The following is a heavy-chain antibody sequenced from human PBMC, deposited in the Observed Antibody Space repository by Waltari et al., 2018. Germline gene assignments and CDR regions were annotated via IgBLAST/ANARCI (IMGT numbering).Heavy chain of an antibody. J-gene: IGHJ6*03. CDR2: IYYSGST. D-gene: IGHD1-1*01. V-gene: IGHV4-59*01. CDR1: GGSISSYY. Sequence: QVQLQESGPGLVKPSETLSLTCTVSGGSISSYYWSWIRQPPGKGLEWIGYIYYSGSTNYNPSLKSRVTISVDTSKNQFSLKLSSVTAADTAVYYCARIKLERPEYYYYYYMDVWGKGTTVTVSS. CDR3: ARIKLERPEYYYYYYMDV.